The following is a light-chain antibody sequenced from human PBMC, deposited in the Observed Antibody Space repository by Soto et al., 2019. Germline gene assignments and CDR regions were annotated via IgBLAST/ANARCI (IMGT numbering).Light chain of an antibody. CDR1: QTVSRS. CDR3: QQYIDWPPYT. V-gene: IGKV3-15*01. Sequence: EVVLTQSPATLSVSPGERATLSCRASQTVSRSLAWYQQKPGQAPRLLIYGASTRATGIPGRFSGSGSGTDFTLTISSLQSGDFAVYYCQQYIDWPPYTFGQGTKVEIK. J-gene: IGKJ2*01. CDR2: GAS.